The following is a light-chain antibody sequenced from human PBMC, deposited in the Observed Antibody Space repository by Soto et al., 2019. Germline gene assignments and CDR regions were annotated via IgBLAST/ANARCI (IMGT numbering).Light chain of an antibody. CDR3: SSYTSSSLYV. Sequence: QSVLTQPASVSGSPGQSITISCTGTSSDGGGYNYVSWYQQHPGKAPKLMIYEVSNRPSGVSNRFSGSKSGNTASLTISGLQAEDEADYYCSSYTSSSLYVLGTGTKGTVL. CDR2: EVS. J-gene: IGLJ1*01. CDR1: SSDGGGYNY. V-gene: IGLV2-14*01.